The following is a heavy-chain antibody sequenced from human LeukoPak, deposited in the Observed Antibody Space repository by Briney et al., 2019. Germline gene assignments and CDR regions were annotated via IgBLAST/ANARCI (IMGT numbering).Heavy chain of an antibody. CDR3: ARQIRGYCSSTSCKGDY. Sequence: SETLSLTCAVYGGSFSGYYWSWIRQPPGKGLEWIGEINHSGSTNYNPSLKSRVTISVDTSKNQFSLKLSSVTAADTAVYYCARQIRGYCSSTSCKGDYWGQGTLVTVSS. V-gene: IGHV4-34*01. CDR2: INHSGST. J-gene: IGHJ4*02. D-gene: IGHD2-2*01. CDR1: GGSFSGYY.